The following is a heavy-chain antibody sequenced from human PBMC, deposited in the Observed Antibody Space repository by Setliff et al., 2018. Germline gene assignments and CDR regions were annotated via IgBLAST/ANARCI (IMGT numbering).Heavy chain of an antibody. CDR2: INHSGST. CDR1: GGSISSGSYY. J-gene: IGHJ4*02. CDR3: AREVRGVIIRTDYFDY. V-gene: IGHV4-39*07. D-gene: IGHD3-10*01. Sequence: SETLSLTCTVSGGSISSGSYYWGWIRQPPGKGLEWIGEINHSGSTNYNPSLKSRVTISVDKSKNQFSLKLSSVTAADTAVYYCAREVRGVIIRTDYFDYWGQGTLVTVSS.